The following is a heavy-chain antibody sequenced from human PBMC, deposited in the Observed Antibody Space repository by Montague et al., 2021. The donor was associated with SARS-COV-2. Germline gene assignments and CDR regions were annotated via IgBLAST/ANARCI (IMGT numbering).Heavy chain of an antibody. V-gene: IGHV4-39*01. CDR3: ARQENSSGWFKPDAFDI. Sequence: SETLSLTCTVSGGSISSSSYYWGWIRQPPGKGLEWIGSIYYSGSTYYNPSLKSRVTIYVDTSKNQFSLKLSSVTAADKAVYYCARQENSSGWFKPDAFDIWGQGTMGPVSS. CDR1: GGSISSSSYY. J-gene: IGHJ3*02. D-gene: IGHD6-19*01. CDR2: IYYSGST.